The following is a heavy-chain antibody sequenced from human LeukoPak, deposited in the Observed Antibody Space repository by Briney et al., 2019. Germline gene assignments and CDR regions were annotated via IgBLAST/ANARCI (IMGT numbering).Heavy chain of an antibody. CDR3: ARGGYYDISGLDC. D-gene: IGHD3-22*01. J-gene: IGHJ4*02. CDR1: GGSISSYY. Sequence: SETLSLTCTVSGGSISSYYWSWIRQPAGQGLEWIGRIYTSGSTNYNPSLKSRVTMSIDRSKHQFSLKLPSVTAADTAVYYCARGGYYDISGLDCWGQGTLVTVSS. CDR2: IYTSGST. V-gene: IGHV4-4*07.